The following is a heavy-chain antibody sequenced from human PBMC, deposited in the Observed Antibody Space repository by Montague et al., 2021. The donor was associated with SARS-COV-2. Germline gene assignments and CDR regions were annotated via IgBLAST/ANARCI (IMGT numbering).Heavy chain of an antibody. CDR2: VNYGGST. Sequence: SETLSLTCTVSSGSISSHYWSWIRQPPGKGLEWIGYVNYGGSTNYNPSLRSRVSISLDKSKNQFSLRLNSVTAADTAVYYCARAVTTGFDWFDPWGQGTLVTVSS. CDR1: SGSISSHY. D-gene: IGHD4-17*01. V-gene: IGHV4-59*11. J-gene: IGHJ5*02. CDR3: ARAVTTGFDWFDP.